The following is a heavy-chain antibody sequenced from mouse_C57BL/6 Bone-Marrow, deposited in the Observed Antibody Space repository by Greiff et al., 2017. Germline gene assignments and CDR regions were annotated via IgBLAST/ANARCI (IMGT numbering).Heavy chain of an antibody. V-gene: IGHV5-4*01. J-gene: IGHJ4*01. Sequence: EVQPVESGGGLVKPGGSLKLSCAASGFTFSSYAMSWVRQTPEKRLEWVATISDGGSYTYYPDNVKGRFTISRDNAKNNLYLQMSHLKSEDTAMYYCARAPDYDGPRDYWGQGTSVTVSS. D-gene: IGHD2-4*01. CDR1: GFTFSSYA. CDR3: ARAPDYDGPRDY. CDR2: ISDGGSYT.